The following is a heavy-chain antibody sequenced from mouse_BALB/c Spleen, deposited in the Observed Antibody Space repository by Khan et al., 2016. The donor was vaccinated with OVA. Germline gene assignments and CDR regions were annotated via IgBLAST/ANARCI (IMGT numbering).Heavy chain of an antibody. D-gene: IGHD1-1*01. V-gene: IGHV9-2-1*01. CDR2: INTETGEP. Sequence: QIQLVQSGPELKKPGETVKISCKASGYTFTDYSMHWVKQAPGKGLKWMGWINTETGEPTYADDFKGRFAFSLETSASNAYLQINHLKNEDTATYFCASNFLYYDGSSPFDYWGQGTLVTVSA. J-gene: IGHJ3*01. CDR1: GYTFTDYS. CDR3: ASNFLYYDGSSPFDY.